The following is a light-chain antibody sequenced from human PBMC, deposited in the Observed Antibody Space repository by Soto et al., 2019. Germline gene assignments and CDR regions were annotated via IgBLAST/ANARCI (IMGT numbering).Light chain of an antibody. CDR2: DAS. CDR3: QQSYSTPPWT. J-gene: IGKJ1*01. CDR1: QSIRSY. Sequence: DIQLTQSPSSLSASVEDKVAITCRASQSIRSYLNWVQQKPGKAPKLLIYDASSLQTGVPSRFSGSGSGTDFSLTISSLQPEDFATYYCQQSYSTPPWTFGQGTKVDI. V-gene: IGKV1-39*01.